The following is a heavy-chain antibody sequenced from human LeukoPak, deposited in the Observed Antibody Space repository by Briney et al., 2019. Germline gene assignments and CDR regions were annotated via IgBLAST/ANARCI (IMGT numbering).Heavy chain of an antibody. D-gene: IGHD6-19*01. Sequence: AGGSLRLSCAASGFSFTNYWMHWVRQAPGKGLEWISYINENSGLIYYADSVKGRFTISRDNAKNSLYLQMNSLRAEDTAVYYCARGMSSGSRYGFDPWGRGNLVTVSS. CDR1: GFSFTNYW. CDR2: INENSGLI. CDR3: ARGMSSGSRYGFDP. J-gene: IGHJ5*02. V-gene: IGHV3-48*01.